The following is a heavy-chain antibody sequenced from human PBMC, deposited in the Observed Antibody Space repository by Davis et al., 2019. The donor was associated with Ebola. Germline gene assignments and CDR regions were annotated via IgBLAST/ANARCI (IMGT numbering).Heavy chain of an antibody. J-gene: IGHJ6*02. CDR2: ISSNGGST. CDR3: ARDGTGYDFWSGYRYYYYGMDV. CDR1: GFTFSSYA. Sequence: AASVKISCAASGFTFSSYAMHWVRQAPGKGLEYVSAISSNGGSTYYADSVKGRFTISRDNSKNTLYLQMNSLRAEDTAVYYCARDGTGYDFWSGYRYYYYGMDVWGQGTTVTVSS. D-gene: IGHD3-3*01. V-gene: IGHV3-64*04.